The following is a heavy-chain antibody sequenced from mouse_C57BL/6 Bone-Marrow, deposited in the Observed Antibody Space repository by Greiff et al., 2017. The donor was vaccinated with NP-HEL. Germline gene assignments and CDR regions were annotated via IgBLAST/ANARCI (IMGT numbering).Heavy chain of an antibody. J-gene: IGHJ4*01. CDR2: IYPRSGNT. V-gene: IGHV1-81*01. CDR3: AERSYGAMDY. CDR1: GYTFTSYG. Sequence: VKLLESGAELVRPGASVKLSCKASGYTFTSYGISWVKQRTGQGLEWIGEIYPRSGNTYYNEKFKGKATLTADKSSSTAYMELGSLTSEDSAVYCCAERSYGAMDYWGQGTSVTVSS. D-gene: IGHD1-1*02.